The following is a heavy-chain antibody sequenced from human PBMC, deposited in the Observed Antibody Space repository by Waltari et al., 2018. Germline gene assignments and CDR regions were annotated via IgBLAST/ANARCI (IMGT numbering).Heavy chain of an antibody. CDR2: IYWDDDK. CDR1: GFSLSTSGVG. V-gene: IGHV2-5*02. CDR3: AHAGGSYRQFQH. D-gene: IGHD1-26*01. Sequence: QITLKESGPTLVKPTQTLTLTCTFSGFSLSTSGVGMCWIRQTPGKVREWLAHIYWDDDKRYSPSLKSRLTSPKDTSKTQVVRTMTNMDPADTATYYCAHAGGSYRQFQHWGQGTLVTVSS. J-gene: IGHJ1*01.